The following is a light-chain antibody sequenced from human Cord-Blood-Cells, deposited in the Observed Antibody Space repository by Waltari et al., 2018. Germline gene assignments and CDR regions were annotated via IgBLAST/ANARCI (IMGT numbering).Light chain of an antibody. J-gene: IGKJ4*01. V-gene: IGKV3-15*01. CDR3: QQYNNWLT. CDR2: GAS. CDR1: QSVSSN. Sequence: EIVMTQSPATLSVSPGERATLSCRPSQSVSSNLAWYQQKPGQAPRLLSYGASTRATGIPARFSGSGSGTEFTLTISSLQSEDFAVYYCQQYNNWLTFGGGTKVEIK.